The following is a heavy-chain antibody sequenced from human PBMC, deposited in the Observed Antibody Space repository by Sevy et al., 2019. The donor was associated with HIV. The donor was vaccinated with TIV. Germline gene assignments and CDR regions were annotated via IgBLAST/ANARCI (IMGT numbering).Heavy chain of an antibody. V-gene: IGHV4-39*02. Sequence: SETLSLTCNVSGGSISSSGSLWGWIRQSPGKGLEWIGDISYVGKTNYNPSLRGRVTISRDTSNNHFSLRLKYVSAADTGVYYCAKIFAHWGQGTLVTVSS. CDR3: AKIFAH. J-gene: IGHJ5*02. CDR2: ISYVGKT. CDR1: GGSISSSGSL.